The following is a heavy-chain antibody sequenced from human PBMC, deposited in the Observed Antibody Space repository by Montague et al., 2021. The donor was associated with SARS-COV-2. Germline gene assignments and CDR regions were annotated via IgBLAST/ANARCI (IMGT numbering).Heavy chain of an antibody. CDR3: ATHRQHHNH. CDR1: GGSISGYY. Sequence: SETLSLTCTVSGGSISGYYWTWIRHPPGKGLEWIGYIFYNGDTNYNPSLKSRVTISVDTSKNQFSLKLSSVTAADTAVYYCATHRQHHNHWGQGTMVAVSS. V-gene: IGHV4-59*08. J-gene: IGHJ5*02. D-gene: IGHD6-13*01. CDR2: IFYNGDT.